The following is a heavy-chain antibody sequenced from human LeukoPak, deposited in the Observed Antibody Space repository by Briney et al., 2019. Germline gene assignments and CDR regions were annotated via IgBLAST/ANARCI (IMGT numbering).Heavy chain of an antibody. V-gene: IGHV3-74*01. CDR3: ARGRPHGNDY. J-gene: IGHJ4*02. CDR1: GFTFSSYW. CDR2: IASDGSST. D-gene: IGHD4-23*01. Sequence: GGSLRLSCAASGFTFSSYWMNWVRQAPGKGLVWVSRIASDGSSTSYADSVKGRFSISRDNAKNTLYLQMNSLRVEDTAVYYCARGRPHGNDYWGQGTLVTVSS.